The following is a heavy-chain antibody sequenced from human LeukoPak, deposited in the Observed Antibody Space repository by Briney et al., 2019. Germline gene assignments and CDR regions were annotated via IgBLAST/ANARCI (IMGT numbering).Heavy chain of an antibody. Sequence: RGSLRLSCAASGFTFSSYWMSWVRQAPGKGLEWVANIKQDGSEKYCVDSVKGRFTISRDNAKNSLYLQMNSLRAEDTAVYYCARDDCSSISCYHNWFDPWGQGTLVTVSS. CDR3: ARDDCSSISCYHNWFDP. J-gene: IGHJ5*02. D-gene: IGHD2-2*01. CDR1: GFTFSSYW. V-gene: IGHV3-7*01. CDR2: IKQDGSEK.